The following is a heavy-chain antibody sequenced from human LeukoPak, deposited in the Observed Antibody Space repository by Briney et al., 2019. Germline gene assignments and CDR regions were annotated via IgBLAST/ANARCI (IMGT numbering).Heavy chain of an antibody. V-gene: IGHV1-18*01. D-gene: IGHD3-3*01. Sequence: ASVKVSCKASGYTFTSYGISWVRQAPGQGLEWMGRISAYNGNTNYAQKLQGRVTMTTDTSTSTAYMELRSLRSDDTAVYYCARGPNLPKYYDFWSGHRSGGWFDPWGQGTLVTVSS. CDR2: ISAYNGNT. J-gene: IGHJ5*02. CDR1: GYTFTSYG. CDR3: ARGPNLPKYYDFWSGHRSGGWFDP.